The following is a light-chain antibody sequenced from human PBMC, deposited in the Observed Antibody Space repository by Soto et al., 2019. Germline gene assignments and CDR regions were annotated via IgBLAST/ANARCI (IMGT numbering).Light chain of an antibody. CDR3: QQYGSSPWT. CDR1: QSVSSSY. J-gene: IGKJ1*01. Sequence: EIVLTRSPGTLSLSPWERANLSCRASQSVSSSYLAWYQQKPGQAPRLLIYGASSRATGIPDRFSGSGSGTDFTLTISRLEPEDFAVYYCQQYGSSPWTFAQGTKVDIK. V-gene: IGKV3-20*01. CDR2: GAS.